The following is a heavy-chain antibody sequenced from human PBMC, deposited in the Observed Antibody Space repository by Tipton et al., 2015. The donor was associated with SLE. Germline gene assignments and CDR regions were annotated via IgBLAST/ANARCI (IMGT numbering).Heavy chain of an antibody. J-gene: IGHJ3*01. CDR2: INHRGST. CDR1: GGSISSYY. Sequence: TLSLTCTVSGGSISSYYWAWIRQPPGKGVEWIGEINHRGSTNYNPSLKSRVTISVDTSKKQFSLKLSSVTAADTAVYYCARVAIFGFLDVWGQGTMVTVSS. V-gene: IGHV4-34*01. D-gene: IGHD3-3*01. CDR3: ARVAIFGFLDV.